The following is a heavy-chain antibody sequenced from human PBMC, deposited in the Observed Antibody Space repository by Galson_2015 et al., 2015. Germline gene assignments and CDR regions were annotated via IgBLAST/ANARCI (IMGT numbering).Heavy chain of an antibody. CDR3: ARDFDYIWGSYPRWFDP. Sequence: SVKVSCKAPGYTFTSYGISWVRQAPGQGLEWLGWISAYNGNTNYAQKLQGRVTMTTDTSTSTAYMELRSLRSDDTAVYYCARDFDYIWGSYPRWFDPWGQGTLVTVSS. J-gene: IGHJ5*02. V-gene: IGHV1-18*01. CDR2: ISAYNGNT. CDR1: GYTFTSYG. D-gene: IGHD3-16*02.